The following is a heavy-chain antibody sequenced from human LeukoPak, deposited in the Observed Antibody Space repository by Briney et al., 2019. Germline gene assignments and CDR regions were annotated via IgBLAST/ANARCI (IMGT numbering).Heavy chain of an antibody. CDR3: ATLREYYDSSGYYCN. CDR2: INHSGST. V-gene: IGHV4-34*01. D-gene: IGHD3-22*01. J-gene: IGHJ4*02. Sequence: SETLSLTCAVYGGSFSGFYWSWIRQPPGKGLEWIGEINHSGSTYYNPSLKSRVTISVDTSKNQFSLKLTSVTAADTAVYYCATLREYYDSSGYYCNWGQGTLVTVSS. CDR1: GGSFSGFY.